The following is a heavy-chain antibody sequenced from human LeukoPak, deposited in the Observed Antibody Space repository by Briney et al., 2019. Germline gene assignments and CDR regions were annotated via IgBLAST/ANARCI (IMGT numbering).Heavy chain of an antibody. CDR2: IYYSGST. J-gene: IGHJ4*02. D-gene: IGHD1-26*01. Sequence: SETLSLTCTVSGGSISSSSYYWGWIRQPPGKGLEWIGSIYYSGSTYYNPSLKSRVTISVDTSKNQFSLKLSSVTAADTAVYYCARLLRELLTEPDYWGQGTLVTVSS. CDR3: ARLLRELLTEPDY. V-gene: IGHV4-39*01. CDR1: GGSISSSSYY.